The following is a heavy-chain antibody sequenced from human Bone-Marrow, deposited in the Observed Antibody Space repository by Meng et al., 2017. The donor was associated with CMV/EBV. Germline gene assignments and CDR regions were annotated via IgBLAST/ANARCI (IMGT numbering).Heavy chain of an antibody. Sequence: GESLKISCTVSGFSFNNYWMSWVRQAPGKGLEWVADIEGDGNTKYYADSVKGRFTISRDNAKRSLYLQLNALRVEDTAMYYCASMWEGGYWGQGTLVTVYS. CDR3: ASMWEGGY. CDR1: GFSFNNYW. CDR2: IEGDGNTK. V-gene: IGHV3-7*01. D-gene: IGHD1-26*01. J-gene: IGHJ4*02.